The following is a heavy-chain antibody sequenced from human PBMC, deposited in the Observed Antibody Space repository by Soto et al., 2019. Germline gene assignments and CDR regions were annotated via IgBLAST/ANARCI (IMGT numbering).Heavy chain of an antibody. V-gene: IGHV4-34*01. CDR1: GGSLSGYY. CDR2: VKDGGHT. CDR3: ARGHEGVVATP. D-gene: IGHD5-12*01. J-gene: IGHJ5*02. Sequence: QVQLQQWGAGLLKPSETLSRNCAVTGGSLSGYYWSWIRQPPGKGLEWIGEVKDGGHTNYSPSLRGRVTISSDTSNNQFYLRLNSVIAADMGVYYCARGHEGVVATPWDQGSLVTVSS.